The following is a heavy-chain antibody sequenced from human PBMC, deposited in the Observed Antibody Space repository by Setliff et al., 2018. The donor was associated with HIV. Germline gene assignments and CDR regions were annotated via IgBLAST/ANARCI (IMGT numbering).Heavy chain of an antibody. CDR2: IKGDGSGA. CDR3: AKDRLLDGSSWYYLDY. D-gene: IGHD6-13*01. J-gene: IGHJ4*02. Sequence: GGSLRLSCTASGFTFRDYWMHWVRQAPGKGLEWVSRIKGDGSGATYVDSVKGRFSISRDNTKNTLYLQMNSLRPEDTALYYCAKDRLLDGSSWYYLDYWGQGTLVTSPQ. CDR1: GFTFRDYW. V-gene: IGHV3-74*01.